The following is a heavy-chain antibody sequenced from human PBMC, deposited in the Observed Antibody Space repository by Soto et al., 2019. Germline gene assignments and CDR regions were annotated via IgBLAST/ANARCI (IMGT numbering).Heavy chain of an antibody. CDR1: GYSFSSYW. D-gene: IGHD6-19*01. Sequence: GESLKISCKASGYSFSSYWIGWVRQMPGKGLEWMGIIYPGDSDTKYSPSVQGQVTISADRSISTAYLQWTSLKASDTAMYYCARSKRGAYSSGWYSLSGYYNYGIDVWGQGXKVTVSS. V-gene: IGHV5-51*01. CDR3: ARSKRGAYSSGWYSLSGYYNYGIDV. J-gene: IGHJ6*02. CDR2: IYPGDSDT.